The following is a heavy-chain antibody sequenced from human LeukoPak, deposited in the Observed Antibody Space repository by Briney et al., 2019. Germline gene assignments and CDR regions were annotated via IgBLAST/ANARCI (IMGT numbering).Heavy chain of an antibody. CDR3: ARDSTALDY. V-gene: IGHV1-18*01. CDR1: GYTFTSYG. Sequence: ASVKVSCKASGYTFTSYGISWVRQAPGQGLEWMGWISPYSGYTNYAQKLQGRVTVTTDTSTSTAYMELKSLRSDDTAVYYCARDSTALDYWGQGALVTVSS. J-gene: IGHJ4*02. D-gene: IGHD2-2*01. CDR2: ISPYSGYT.